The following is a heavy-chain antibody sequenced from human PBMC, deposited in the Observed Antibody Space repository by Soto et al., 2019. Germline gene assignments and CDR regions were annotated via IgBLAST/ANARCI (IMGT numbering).Heavy chain of an antibody. Sequence: SETLSLTCNVSGGSISSGGFYWSWVRQHPGKGLEWIGYIFYTGTTYYSPSLKSRVTISVDTSEKQFYLKLNSVTPADTAVYYCARDAYSSSGYYYHGMDVWGQGTTVTVSS. CDR3: ARDAYSSSGYYYHGMDV. CDR2: IFYTGTT. V-gene: IGHV4-31*03. J-gene: IGHJ6*02. CDR1: GGSISSGGFY. D-gene: IGHD6-6*01.